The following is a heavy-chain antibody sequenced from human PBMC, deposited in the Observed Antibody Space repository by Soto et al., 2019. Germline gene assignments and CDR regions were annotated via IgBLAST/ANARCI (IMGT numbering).Heavy chain of an antibody. CDR2: IIHIFGTA. CDR1: GGTFSSYA. D-gene: IGHD6-6*01. Sequence: QVQLVQSGAEVKKPGSSVKVSCKASGGTFSSYAISWVRQAPGQGLEWMGGIIHIFGTANYAQKFQGRVTITAEKSTSTADMELSSLRAEDTAVYYCASRTILVNEKDTLYRSTSAGGDYGGQGCLVTVSS. J-gene: IGHJ4*02. V-gene: IGHV1-69*06. CDR3: ASRTILVNEKDTLYRSTSAGGDY.